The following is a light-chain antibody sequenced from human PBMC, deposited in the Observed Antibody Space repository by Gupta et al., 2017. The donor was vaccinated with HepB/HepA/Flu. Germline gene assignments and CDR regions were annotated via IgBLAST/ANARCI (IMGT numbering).Light chain of an antibody. Sequence: EIVFTQSPGTLSLSPGERATLSCRASQSVSSSYLAWYQQKPGQAPRLLIYGASSRDTGIPDRFSGSGSGTDFTLTISRLEPEDFAGYYWQQYCSSRTFGQGTXVEIK. J-gene: IGKJ1*01. CDR1: QSVSSSY. CDR2: GAS. CDR3: QQYCSSRT. V-gene: IGKV3-20*01.